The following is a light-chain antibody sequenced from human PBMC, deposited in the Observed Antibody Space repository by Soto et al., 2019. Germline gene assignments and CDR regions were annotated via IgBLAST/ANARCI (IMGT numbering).Light chain of an antibody. CDR2: DAY. Sequence: EIVLTQSPATLSLSPGERATLSCRASQSIRNYLAWYQQKPGQAPRLLIYDAYNRATGIQPRFSGSGSGTDFILTISRLEPEDFAVYYCKQYGRSSWTFGQGTKVDIK. CDR3: KQYGRSSWT. CDR1: QSIRNY. J-gene: IGKJ1*01. V-gene: IGKV3-20*01.